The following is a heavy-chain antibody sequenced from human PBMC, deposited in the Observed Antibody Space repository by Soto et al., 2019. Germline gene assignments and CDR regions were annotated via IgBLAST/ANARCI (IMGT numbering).Heavy chain of an antibody. CDR2: ISYNGSNK. V-gene: IGHV3-30*04. D-gene: IGHD5-18*01. CDR1: GFTFSGYA. J-gene: IGHJ6*02. Sequence: GGSLRLSCAASGFTFSGYAMSWVRQSPGKGLEWVAVISYNGSNKYYADSVKDRFTISRDNSKNSLYLQMNSLRAEDTAVYYCAREGGQLWLEVGALASPGMDVSGQRATLTVSS. CDR3: AREGGQLWLEVGALASPGMDV.